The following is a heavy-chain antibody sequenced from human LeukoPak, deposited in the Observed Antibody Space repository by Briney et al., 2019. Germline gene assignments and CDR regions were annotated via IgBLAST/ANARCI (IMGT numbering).Heavy chain of an antibody. J-gene: IGHJ4*02. CDR3: ARGRGGSPDFDY. CDR1: GYTFTSYD. V-gene: IGHV1-8*01. D-gene: IGHD2-15*01. CDR2: MNPNSGNT. Sequence: ASVKVSCKASGYTFTSYDINWVRQATGRGLEWMGWMNPNSGNTGYAQKFQGRVTMTRNTSISTAYMELSSLRSEDTAVYYCARGRGGSPDFDYWGQGTLVTVSS.